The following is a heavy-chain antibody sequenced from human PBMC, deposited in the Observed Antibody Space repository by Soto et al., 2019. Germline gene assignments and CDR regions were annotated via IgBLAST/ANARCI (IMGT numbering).Heavy chain of an antibody. J-gene: IGHJ4*02. CDR3: ASGREVTRSNRDFDS. D-gene: IGHD1-26*01. Sequence: QVQLVQSGAEVKKPGASVKVSCKASGYSFSGHYLLWVRQAPGEGLEWMGWINPNSGGTIYAQKFHDRVTMTRDTSISTAYMELNRLTSDDTAVYYCASGREVTRSNRDFDSWGQGTLVTVSS. CDR2: INPNSGGT. V-gene: IGHV1-2*02. CDR1: GYSFSGHY.